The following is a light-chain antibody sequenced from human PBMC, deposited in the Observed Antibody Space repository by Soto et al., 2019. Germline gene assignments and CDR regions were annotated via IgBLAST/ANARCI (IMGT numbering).Light chain of an antibody. Sequence: ILMTQKKDSLAVSLGERATINCKSSQTVLYSSNNKNYLAWYQQKAGQPPKLLIYWASSRESGVPDRFSGSGSGTDFTLTISSLQAEDVAVYYCQQYYSPPLSSGGRTKVDLK. J-gene: IGKJ4*01. CDR2: WAS. CDR1: QTVLYSSNNKNY. V-gene: IGKV4-1*01. CDR3: QQYYSPPLS.